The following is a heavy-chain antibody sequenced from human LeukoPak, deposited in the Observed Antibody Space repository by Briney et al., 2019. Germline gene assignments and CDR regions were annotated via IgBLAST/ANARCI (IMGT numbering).Heavy chain of an antibody. J-gene: IGHJ6*03. Sequence: GGSLRLSCAASGFTFSSYWMHWVRQAPGKGLVWVSRINTDGSSTSYADSVKGRFTISRDNAKNTLYLQMNSLRAEDTAVYYCARAYCSSTSCLFHSYYYYMDVWGKGTTVTVSS. CDR3: ARAYCSSTSCLFHSYYYYMDV. CDR1: GFTFSSYW. CDR2: INTDGSST. V-gene: IGHV3-74*01. D-gene: IGHD2-2*01.